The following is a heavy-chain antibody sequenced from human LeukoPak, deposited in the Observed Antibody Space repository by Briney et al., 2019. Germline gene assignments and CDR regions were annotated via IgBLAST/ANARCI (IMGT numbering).Heavy chain of an antibody. CDR3: ARDTRVKNFDY. CDR2: ISAYNGNT. J-gene: IGHJ4*02. V-gene: IGHV1-18*01. Sequence: EASVKVSCTASGGTFSSYAISWVRQAPGQGLEWMGWISAYNGNTNYAQKLQGRVTMTTDTSTSTAYMELRSLRSDDTAVYYCARDTRVKNFDYWGQGTLVTVSS. CDR1: GGTFSSYA. D-gene: IGHD4-23*01.